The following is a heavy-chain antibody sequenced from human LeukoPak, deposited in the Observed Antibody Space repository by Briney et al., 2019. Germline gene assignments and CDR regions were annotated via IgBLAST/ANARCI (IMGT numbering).Heavy chain of an antibody. CDR2: ISAYNGNT. CDR1: GYTFTSYG. Sequence: GASVKVSCKASGYTFTSYGISWVRQARGQGVEWMGWISAYNGNTNYAQKLQGRVTMTTDTSTSTPYMELRTLRSDDTAVYYCARDDYGQKYFDSWGQGTLVTVSS. D-gene: IGHD4-17*01. J-gene: IGHJ4*02. CDR3: ARDDYGQKYFDS. V-gene: IGHV1-18*01.